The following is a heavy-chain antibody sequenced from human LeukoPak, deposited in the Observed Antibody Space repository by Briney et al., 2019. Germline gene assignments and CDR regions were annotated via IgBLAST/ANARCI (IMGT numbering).Heavy chain of an antibody. CDR3: ARGLLTTVTTYFDY. D-gene: IGHD4-11*01. V-gene: IGHV4-38-2*02. CDR1: GYSISSGYY. J-gene: IGHJ4*02. CDR2: IYHSGST. Sequence: SETLSLTCTVSGYSISSGYYWGWIRQPPGKGLEWIGYIYHSGSTYYNPSLKSRVTISVDRSKNQFSLKLSSVTAADTAVYYCARGLLTTVTTYFDYWGQGTLVTVSS.